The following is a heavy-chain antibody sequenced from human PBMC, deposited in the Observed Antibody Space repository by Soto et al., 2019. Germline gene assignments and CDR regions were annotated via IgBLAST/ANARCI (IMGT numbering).Heavy chain of an antibody. CDR3: ATYSSSWYVVY. D-gene: IGHD6-13*01. V-gene: IGHV4-39*01. J-gene: IGHJ4*02. CDR2: IYYSGST. Sequence: PSETLSLTCTVSGGSIGSSSSYWGWIRQPPGKGLEWIGSIYYSGSTYYNPSLKSRVTISVDTSKNQFSLKLSSVTAADTVVYYCATYSSSWYVVYWGQGTLVTVSS. CDR1: GGSIGSSSSY.